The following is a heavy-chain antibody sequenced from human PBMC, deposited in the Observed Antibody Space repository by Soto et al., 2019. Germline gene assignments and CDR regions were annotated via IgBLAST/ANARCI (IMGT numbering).Heavy chain of an antibody. CDR3: ARERYDFWSGPKTGFDP. V-gene: IGHV3-30-3*01. CDR2: ISYDGSNK. J-gene: IGHJ5*02. CDR1: GFTFSSYA. D-gene: IGHD3-3*01. Sequence: PGGSLRLSCAASGFTFSSYAMHWVRHAPGKGLEWVAVISYDGSNKYYADSVKGRFTISRDNSKNTLYLQMNSLRAEDTAVYYCARERYDFWSGPKTGFDPWGQGTLVTVSS.